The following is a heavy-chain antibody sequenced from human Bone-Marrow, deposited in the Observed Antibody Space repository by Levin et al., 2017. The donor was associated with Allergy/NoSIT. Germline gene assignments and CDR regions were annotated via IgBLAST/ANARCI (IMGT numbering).Heavy chain of an antibody. CDR1: DDSIRSSSYY. D-gene: IGHD3-22*01. Sequence: SETLSLTCTVSDDSIRSSSYYWGWIRQPPGKGLEWIGSIHYSGSTYYNPSLKSRVTLSIDTSKKQFPLRLSSVTAADTAVYYCARTTYNYDSKFDFWGQGTLVTVSS. CDR3: ARTTYNYDSKFDF. CDR2: IHYSGST. V-gene: IGHV4-39*01. J-gene: IGHJ4*02.